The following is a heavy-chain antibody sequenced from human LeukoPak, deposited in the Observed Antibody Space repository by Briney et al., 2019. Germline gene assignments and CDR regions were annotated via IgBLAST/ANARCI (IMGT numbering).Heavy chain of an antibody. J-gene: IGHJ4*02. CDR3: ARTRGYRQYYFDY. V-gene: IGHV4-34*01. D-gene: IGHD5-18*01. CDR1: GGSFSGYY. CDR2: INHSGST. Sequence: SETLSLTCAVYGGSFSGYYWSWIRQPPGKGLEWIGEINHSGSTNYNPSLKSRVTIPVDTSKNQFSLKLSSVTAADTAVYYCARTRGYRQYYFDYWGQGTLVTVSS.